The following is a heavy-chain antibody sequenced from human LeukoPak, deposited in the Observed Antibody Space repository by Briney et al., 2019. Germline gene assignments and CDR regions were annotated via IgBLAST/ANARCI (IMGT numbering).Heavy chain of an antibody. D-gene: IGHD1-1*01. J-gene: IGHJ4*02. CDR1: GGSFSGYY. Sequence: PSETLSLTCAVSGGSFSGYYWTWIRQPPGKGLEWIGEINHSGSASYNPSLMSRVTISLDTSKNHFSLNLSSVTAADTAVYYCARGQGTMTTHWGQGTLVTVSS. CDR3: ARGQGTMTTH. V-gene: IGHV4-34*01. CDR2: INHSGSA.